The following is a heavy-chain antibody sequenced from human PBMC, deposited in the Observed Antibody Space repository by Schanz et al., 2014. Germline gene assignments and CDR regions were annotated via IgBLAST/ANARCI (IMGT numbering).Heavy chain of an antibody. D-gene: IGHD6-6*01. CDR1: GFTFNNYG. CDR3: AKGSMAARPLLPTDYYFYGTDI. CDR2: IWSDGTDR. Sequence: QVQLVESGGGVVRPGRSLRLSCAASGFTFNNYGMHWVRQAPGKGLEWVEVIWSDGTDRYYADSVKGRFTISRANSKNTLYLQMNSLRAEDTAVYYCAKGSMAARPLLPTDYYFYGTDIWGQGTTVTVSS. J-gene: IGHJ6*02. V-gene: IGHV3-33*06.